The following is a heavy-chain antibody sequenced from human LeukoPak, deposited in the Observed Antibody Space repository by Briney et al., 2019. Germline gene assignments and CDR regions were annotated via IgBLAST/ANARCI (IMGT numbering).Heavy chain of an antibody. CDR1: GFTFSSYA. CDR2: IGGSGGST. D-gene: IGHD3-22*01. J-gene: IGHJ4*02. Sequence: GGSLRLSCAASGFTFSSYAMSWVRQAPGKGLEWVSAIGGSGGSTYYADSVKGRFTISRDNSKNTLYLQMNSLRAGDTAVYYCAKDGAGGYYDSSGYLDYWGQGTLVTVSS. CDR3: AKDGAGGYYDSSGYLDY. V-gene: IGHV3-23*01.